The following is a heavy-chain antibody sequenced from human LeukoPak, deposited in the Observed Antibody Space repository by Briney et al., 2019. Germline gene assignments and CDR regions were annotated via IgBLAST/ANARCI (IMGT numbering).Heavy chain of an antibody. D-gene: IGHD5-24*01. V-gene: IGHV1-46*01. CDR2: INPGGDNT. CDR3: ARIRDAYNDAYDI. J-gene: IGHJ3*02. CDR1: GFTFTSYY. Sequence: ASVKVSCKASGFTFTSYYIHWVRQAPGQRLEWMGLINPGGDNTNYAQNFQGRVTMTSDTSARTVYMELSSLRSEDTAIYYCARIRDAYNDAYDIWGQGTMVTVSS.